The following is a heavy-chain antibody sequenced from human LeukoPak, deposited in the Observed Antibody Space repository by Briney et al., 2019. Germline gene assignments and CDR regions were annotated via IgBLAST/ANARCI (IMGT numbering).Heavy chain of an antibody. Sequence: PSETLSLTCTVSGGSISSSSYYWSWIRQPPGKGLEWIGYIYYSGSTNHNPSLKSRVTISVDTSKNQFSLKLSSVTAADTAVYYCARGPSGYHNTGGQGTLVTVSS. J-gene: IGHJ4*02. V-gene: IGHV4-61*01. CDR1: GGSISSSSYY. CDR3: ARGPSGYHNT. D-gene: IGHD5-12*01. CDR2: IYYSGST.